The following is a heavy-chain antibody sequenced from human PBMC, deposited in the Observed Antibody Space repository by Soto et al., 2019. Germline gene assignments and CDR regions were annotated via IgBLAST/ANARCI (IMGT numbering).Heavy chain of an antibody. CDR2: MNPNSGNT. CDR3: ARVPIVVVAATPNDDY. Sequence: QVQLVQSGAEVKKPGASVKVSYKASGYTFTSYDINWVRQATGQGLEWMGWMNPNSGNTGYAQKFQGRVTMTRNTSISTAYMELSSLRSEDTAVYYCARVPIVVVAATPNDDYWGQGTLVTVSS. CDR1: GYTFTSYD. J-gene: IGHJ4*02. V-gene: IGHV1-8*01. D-gene: IGHD2-15*01.